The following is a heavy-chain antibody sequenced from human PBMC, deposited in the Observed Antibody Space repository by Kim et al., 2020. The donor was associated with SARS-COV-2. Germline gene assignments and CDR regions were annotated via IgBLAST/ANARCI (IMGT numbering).Heavy chain of an antibody. V-gene: IGHV4-34*01. CDR3: ARGRTVRGVIPFDY. D-gene: IGHD3-10*01. CDR1: GGSFSGYY. Sequence: SETLSLTCAVYGGSFSGYYWSWIRQPPGKGLEWIGEINHSGSTNYNPSLKSRVTISVDTSKNQFSLKLSSVTAADTAVYYCARGRTVRGVIPFDYWGQGTLVTVSS. CDR2: INHSGST. J-gene: IGHJ4*02.